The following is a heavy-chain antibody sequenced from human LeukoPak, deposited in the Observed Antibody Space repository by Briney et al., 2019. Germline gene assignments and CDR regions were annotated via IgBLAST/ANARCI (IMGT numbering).Heavy chain of an antibody. CDR1: GLTFTDYA. J-gene: IGHJ5*02. V-gene: IGHV3-23*01. CDR2: ISRASENT. CDR3: ARQLYSNGYRWFDP. D-gene: IGHD3-22*01. Sequence: PGGSLRLSCAASGLTFTDYAMSWVRQASGKGLEWISSISRASENTLHADSVKGRFTVSRDNSKNTLYLQMSSLSAADTAIYYCARQLYSNGYRWFDPWGQGTLVTVSS.